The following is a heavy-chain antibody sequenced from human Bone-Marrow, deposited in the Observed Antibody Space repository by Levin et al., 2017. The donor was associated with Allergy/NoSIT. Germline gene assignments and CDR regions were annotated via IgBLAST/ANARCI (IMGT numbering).Heavy chain of an antibody. J-gene: IGHJ6*02. Sequence: SVKVSCKASGGTFSSYAINWVRQAPGQGLEWMGGIIPIFGTPNYVQKFQDRVTITADKSTTTAYMELSSLTSEDTAVYYCARARAEYYYYYAMDVWGQGTMVTVSS. V-gene: IGHV1-69*06. D-gene: IGHD6-6*01. CDR1: GGTFSSYA. CDR3: ARARAEYYYYYAMDV. CDR2: IIPIFGTP.